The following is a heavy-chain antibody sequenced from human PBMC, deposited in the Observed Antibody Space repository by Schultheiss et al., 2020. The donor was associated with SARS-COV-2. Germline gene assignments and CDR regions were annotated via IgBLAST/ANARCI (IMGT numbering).Heavy chain of an antibody. V-gene: IGHV4-31*03. CDR3: ARDSQWYQLLLPRFLYYGMDV. CDR2: IYYSGST. J-gene: IGHJ6*02. Sequence: SETLSLTCTVSGGSISSGGYYWSWIRQHPGKGLEWIGYIYYSGSTYYNPSLKSRVTISVDTSKNQFSLRLTSVTAADTAVYYCARDSQWYQLLLPRFLYYGMDVWGRGTTVTVSS. D-gene: IGHD3-10*01. CDR1: GGSISSGGYY.